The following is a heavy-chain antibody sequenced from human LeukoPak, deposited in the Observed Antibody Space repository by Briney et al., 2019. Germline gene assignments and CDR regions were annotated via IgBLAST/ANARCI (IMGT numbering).Heavy chain of an antibody. CDR3: ARQPVVVGTNDAFDI. CDR2: IYYSGST. D-gene: IGHD3-22*01. Sequence: PSETLSLTCTVSGGSISSYYWSWIRQPPGKGLEWIGYIYYSGSTNYNPSLKSRVTISVDTSKNQFSLKLSSVTAADTAVYYCARQPVVVGTNDAFDIWGQGTMVTVSS. CDR1: GGSISSYY. J-gene: IGHJ3*02. V-gene: IGHV4-59*08.